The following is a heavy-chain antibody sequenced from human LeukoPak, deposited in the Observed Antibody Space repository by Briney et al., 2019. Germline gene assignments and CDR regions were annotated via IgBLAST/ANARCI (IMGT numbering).Heavy chain of an antibody. CDR3: ARIIAAAGPILYYYYGMDV. Sequence: ASVKVSCKASGYTFTSYAMNWVRQAPGQGLEWMGWINTNTGNPTCAQGFTGRFVFSLDTSVSTAYLQISSLKAEDTAVYYCARIIAAAGPILYYYYGMDVWGQGTTVTVSS. D-gene: IGHD6-13*01. CDR1: GYTFTSYA. CDR2: INTNTGNP. V-gene: IGHV7-4-1*02. J-gene: IGHJ6*02.